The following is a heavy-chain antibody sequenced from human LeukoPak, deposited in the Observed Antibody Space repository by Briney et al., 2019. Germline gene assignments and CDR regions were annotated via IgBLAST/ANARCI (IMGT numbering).Heavy chain of an antibody. CDR3: ARTRRDGYNYFDY. CDR2: LYYTGST. D-gene: IGHD5-24*01. Sequence: SETLSLTCTVSGGSISSGSYYWGWIRQPPGKGLEWIGSLYYTGSTYYNPSLKSRVTISVDTSKNQFSLKLSSVTAADTAVYHCARTRRDGYNYFDYWGQGALVTVSS. CDR1: GGSISSGSYY. V-gene: IGHV4-39*01. J-gene: IGHJ4*02.